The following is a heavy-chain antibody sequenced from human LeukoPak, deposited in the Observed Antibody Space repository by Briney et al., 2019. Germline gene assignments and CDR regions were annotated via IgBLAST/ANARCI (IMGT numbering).Heavy chain of an antibody. V-gene: IGHV3-74*03. CDR2: INTYGAST. CDR3: ARGSTTVTTKDWSDP. D-gene: IGHD4-17*01. CDR1: GFTFSSYW. Sequence: GGSLRLSCAASGFTFSSYWMHWVRQVPGKGLVWVARINTYGASTTYGDSVEGRFTISRDNAKNTLDLEMNSLRDDDTAVYYCARGSTTVTTKDWSDPWGQGTQVTVSS. J-gene: IGHJ5*02.